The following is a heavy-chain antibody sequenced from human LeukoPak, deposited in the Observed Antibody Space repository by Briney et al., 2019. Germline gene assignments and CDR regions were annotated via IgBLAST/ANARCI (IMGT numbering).Heavy chain of an antibody. CDR3: ARVPEQDIVVVPAAKSPYYYYYYMDV. CDR2: IIPIFGTA. CDR1: GYTFTGYY. J-gene: IGHJ6*03. V-gene: IGHV1-69*06. Sequence: GASVKVSCKASGYTFTGYYMHWVRQAPGQGLEWMGGIIPIFGTANYAQKFQGRVTITADKSTSTAYMELSSLRSEDTAVYYCARVPEQDIVVVPAAKSPYYYYYYMDVWGKGTTVTVSS. D-gene: IGHD2-2*01.